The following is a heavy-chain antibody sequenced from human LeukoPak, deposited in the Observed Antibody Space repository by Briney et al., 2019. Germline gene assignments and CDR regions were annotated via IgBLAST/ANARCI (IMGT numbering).Heavy chain of an antibody. CDR3: AKDIVPDSGWDLDY. D-gene: IGHD6-19*01. CDR1: GFTFSTYS. Sequence: GASLRLSCAASGFTFSTYSMTWVRQRPGKGLEWVASIYNSGTKIFYADSVKGPFTSSRDNSNNVLFLQMDSLRAEDSAIYYCAKDIVPDSGWDLDYWGRGTLVTVSS. CDR2: IYNSGTKI. V-gene: IGHV3-23*05. J-gene: IGHJ4*02.